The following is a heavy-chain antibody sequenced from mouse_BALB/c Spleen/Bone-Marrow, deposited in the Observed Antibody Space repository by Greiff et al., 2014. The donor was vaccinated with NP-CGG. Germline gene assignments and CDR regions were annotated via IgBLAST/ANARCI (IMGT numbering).Heavy chain of an antibody. Sequence: EVKLQESGAELVKPGASVKLSCTASGFNIKDTYMHWVKQRPGQGLEWIGRIDPANGNTKYDPKFQGKATITADTSSNTAYLQLSSLTSEDTAVYYCARFPYDYGGGDYWGQGTTLTVSS. CDR2: IDPANGNT. CDR3: ARFPYDYGGGDY. J-gene: IGHJ2*01. D-gene: IGHD2-4*01. V-gene: IGHV14-3*02. CDR1: GFNIKDTY.